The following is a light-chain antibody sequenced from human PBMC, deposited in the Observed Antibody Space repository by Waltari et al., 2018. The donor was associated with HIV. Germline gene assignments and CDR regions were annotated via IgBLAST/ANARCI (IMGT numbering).Light chain of an antibody. CDR1: SSNIGSNP. Sequence: QSVLTQPPSASGTPGQRVNISCSGGSSNIGSNPVNWYRQFPGGPPKLPIYTNNRRPSGVPGRFSGSTSGHSASLANSGLQSEDEADFYCAVWDDSLRSVLFGGGTRLTVL. J-gene: IGLJ3*02. CDR2: TNN. CDR3: AVWDDSLRSVL. V-gene: IGLV1-44*01.